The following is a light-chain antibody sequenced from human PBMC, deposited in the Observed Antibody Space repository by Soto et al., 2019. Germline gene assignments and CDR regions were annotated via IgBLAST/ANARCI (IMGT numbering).Light chain of an antibody. CDR2: AAS. J-gene: IGKJ1*01. Sequence: AIRMTHSLSSLSSSPGERVTITCRASQGISSYLAWYQQKPGKAPKLLIYAASTLQSGVPSRFSGSGSGTDFTLTISCLQSEDFATYYCQQYYSYPWTVGQGTKVDTK. CDR3: QQYYSYPWT. V-gene: IGKV1-8*01. CDR1: QGISSY.